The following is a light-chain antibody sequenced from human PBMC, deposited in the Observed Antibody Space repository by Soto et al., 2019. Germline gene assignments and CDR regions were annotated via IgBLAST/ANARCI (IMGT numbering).Light chain of an antibody. CDR2: KVS. CDR3: MQATYWPWT. Sequence: DVVMTQSPLSLPVTLGQPASIPCRSSQSLVSSNGNTFLIWFQQRPGQSPRRLIYKVSNRDSAVPDRFTGSGSGTDFTLEISRVEAEDVGVYYCMQATYWPWTFGQGTKVEIK. V-gene: IGKV2-30*01. J-gene: IGKJ1*01. CDR1: QSLVSSNGNTF.